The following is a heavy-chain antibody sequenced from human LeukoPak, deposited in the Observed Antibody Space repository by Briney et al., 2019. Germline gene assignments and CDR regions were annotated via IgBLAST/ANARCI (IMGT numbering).Heavy chain of an antibody. J-gene: IGHJ4*02. V-gene: IGHV3-23*01. CDR2: IGGSGGST. D-gene: IGHD6-13*01. CDR1: GFTFSSYA. CDR3: AKSFRAAAGMFGDY. Sequence: PGGSLRLSCAASGFTFSSYAMSWVRQAPGKGLEWVSAIGGSGGSTYYADSVKGRFTTSRDNSKNTLYLQMNSLRAEDTAVYYCAKSFRAAAGMFGDYWGQGTLATVSS.